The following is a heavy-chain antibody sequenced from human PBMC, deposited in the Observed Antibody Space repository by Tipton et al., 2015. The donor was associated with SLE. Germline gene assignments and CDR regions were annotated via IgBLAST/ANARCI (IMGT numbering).Heavy chain of an antibody. J-gene: IGHJ4*02. CDR1: GGLISSGGDY. CDR3: AREYYGSGSYFDY. D-gene: IGHD3-10*01. CDR2: IYYSGST. Sequence: TLSLTCTVSGGLISSGGDYWSWIRQHPGKGLEWIGYIYYSGSTYYNPSLKSRVTISVDTSKNQFSLKLSSVTAADTAVYYCAREYYGSGSYFDYWGQGTLVTFS. V-gene: IGHV4-31*03.